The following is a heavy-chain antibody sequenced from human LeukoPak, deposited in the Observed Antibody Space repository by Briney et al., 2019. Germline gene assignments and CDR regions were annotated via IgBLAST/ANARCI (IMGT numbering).Heavy chain of an antibody. V-gene: IGHV4-4*07. CDR2: IYTSGST. Sequence: SETLSLTCTVPGGSISSYYWSWIRQPPRKGLEWSGRIYTSGSTNYNPSLKRRVTMSVDTSKNQFSLKLSSVTAADTAVYYCARAGYYYYYYYYMDVWGKGTTVTISS. CDR1: GGSISSYY. D-gene: IGHD1-26*01. J-gene: IGHJ6*03. CDR3: ARAGYYYYYYYYMDV.